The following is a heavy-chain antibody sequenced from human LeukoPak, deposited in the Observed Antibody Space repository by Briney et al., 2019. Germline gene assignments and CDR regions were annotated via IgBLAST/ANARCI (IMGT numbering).Heavy chain of an antibody. CDR3: ARWIFGSSSPGLDY. Sequence: PGRSLRLSCAASGFTFSSYAMHWVRQAPGKGLEWVAVISYDGSNKYYADSVKGRFTISRDNSKNTLYLQMNSLRAEDTAVYYCARWIFGSSSPGLDYWGQGTLVTVSS. J-gene: IGHJ4*02. D-gene: IGHD2-2*01. CDR2: ISYDGSNK. CDR1: GFTFSSYA. V-gene: IGHV3-30-3*01.